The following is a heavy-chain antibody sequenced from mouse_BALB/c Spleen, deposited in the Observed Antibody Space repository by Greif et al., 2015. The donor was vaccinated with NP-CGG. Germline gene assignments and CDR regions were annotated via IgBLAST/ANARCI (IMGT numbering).Heavy chain of an antibody. CDR2: INPSTGYT. Sequence: QVQLKESGAELAKPGASVKMSCKASGYTFTSYWMHWVKQRPGQGLEWIGYINPSTGYTEYNQKFKDKATLTADKSSSTAYIQLSSLTSEVSAVYYCARRTQHFDYWGQGTTLTVSS. V-gene: IGHV1-7*01. CDR1: GYTFTSYW. J-gene: IGHJ2*01. CDR3: ARRTQHFDY. D-gene: IGHD6-1*01.